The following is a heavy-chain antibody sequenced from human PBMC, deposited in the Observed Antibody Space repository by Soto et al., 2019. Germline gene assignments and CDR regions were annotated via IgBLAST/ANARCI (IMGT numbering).Heavy chain of an antibody. CDR3: ARELWSTPSWSDP. J-gene: IGHJ5*02. CDR2: ISAYNGYT. D-gene: IGHD5-18*01. Sequence: GASVKVSCKTSGYTFSSYGISWVRQAPGQGPDWMGWISAYNGYTDYAQKFQGRVTVTTDASTSTAYMELRSLRSDDTAVYYCARELWSTPSWSDPWGQGTLVTLSS. V-gene: IGHV1-18*01. CDR1: GYTFSSYG.